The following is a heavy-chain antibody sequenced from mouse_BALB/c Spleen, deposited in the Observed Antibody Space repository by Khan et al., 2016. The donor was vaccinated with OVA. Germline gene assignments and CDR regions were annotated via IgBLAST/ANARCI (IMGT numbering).Heavy chain of an antibody. CDR1: GYTFTNYI. J-gene: IGHJ3*01. CDR3: ARDYGSSFWFAY. Sequence: EVKLEESGPELVKPGASVKMSCKASGYTFTNYIIHWVKQKPGQGLEWIGYINPYNDGTKYNEKSKGKATLTSDKSSSTAYMELSGLTSEDSAVYYCARDYGSSFWFAYWGQGTLVTVSA. V-gene: IGHV1S136*01. CDR2: INPYNDGT. D-gene: IGHD1-1*01.